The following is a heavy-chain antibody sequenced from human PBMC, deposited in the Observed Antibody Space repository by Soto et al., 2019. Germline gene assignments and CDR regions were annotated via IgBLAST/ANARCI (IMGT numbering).Heavy chain of an antibody. V-gene: IGHV4-4*02. CDR1: GGSVGSDNW. CDR2: IHYGGTV. Sequence: QVHLQESGPGLVKPSETLSLTCAVSGGSVGSDNWWAWVRQPPGQGLEWMGEIHYGGTVNYNPTLESRVAMSLDTSNNQVSLRPRSVTAADTAVYYCARAFLLDNSGYYYFDSWGQGTLVTVSS. D-gene: IGHD3-22*01. J-gene: IGHJ4*02. CDR3: ARAFLLDNSGYYYFDS.